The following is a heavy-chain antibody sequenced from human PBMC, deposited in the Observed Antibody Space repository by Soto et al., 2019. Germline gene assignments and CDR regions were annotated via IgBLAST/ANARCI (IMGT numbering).Heavy chain of an antibody. CDR2: INPSGGST. CDR3: AREFPTVAAAGTQYFQQ. CDR1: GYTFTSYY. D-gene: IGHD6-13*01. V-gene: IGHV1-46*03. J-gene: IGHJ1*01. Sequence: ASVKVSCKASGYTFTSYYMHWVRQAPGQGLEWMGIINPSGGSTSYAQKFQGRATMTRDTSTSTVYMELSSLRSEDTAVYYCAREFPTVAAAGTQYFQQWGQGTLVTVSS.